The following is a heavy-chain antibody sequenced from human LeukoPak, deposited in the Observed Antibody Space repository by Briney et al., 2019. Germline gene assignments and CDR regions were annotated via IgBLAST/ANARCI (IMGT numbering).Heavy chain of an antibody. CDR1: GFTFSSYE. CDR3: ARDPGGFGSGWSHADY. CDR2: ISSSGSTI. V-gene: IGHV3-48*03. J-gene: IGHJ4*02. D-gene: IGHD6-19*01. Sequence: GGSLRLSCAASGFTFSSYEMNCVRQAPGKGLEWGSYISSSGSTIYYADSVKGRFTISRDNAKNSLYLQMNSLRAEDTAVYYCARDPGGFGSGWSHADYWGQGTLVTVSS.